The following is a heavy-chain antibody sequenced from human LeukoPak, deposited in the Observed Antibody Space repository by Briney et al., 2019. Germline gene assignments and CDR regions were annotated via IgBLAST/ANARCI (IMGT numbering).Heavy chain of an antibody. J-gene: IGHJ4*02. CDR2: IRYDGSEK. CDR1: GFIFKNYG. D-gene: IGHD3/OR15-3a*01. Sequence: PGGSLRLSCAASGFIFKNYGMHWVRRAPGKGLEWVTFIRYDGSEKYYADSVKGRFTISRDNSKNTLYLQMNSLRAEDTAVYYCAKGRDFYFDYCGQGNLVTVSS. CDR3: AKGRDFYFDY. V-gene: IGHV3-30*02.